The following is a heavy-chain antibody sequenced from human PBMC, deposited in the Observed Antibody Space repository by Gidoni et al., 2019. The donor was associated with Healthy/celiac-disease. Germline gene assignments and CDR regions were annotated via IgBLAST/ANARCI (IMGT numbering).Heavy chain of an antibody. Sequence: QVQLVESGGGVVKPGRSLRLSCAASGFTFSSYGMHWFRQDPGKGLGWVAIIWYDGRNKYDADSGKGRFTISRDNSKNTLYLQMNSLRAEDTAVYYCARQYCSGGSCYGFDYWGQGTLVTVSS. CDR3: ARQYCSGGSCYGFDY. J-gene: IGHJ4*02. D-gene: IGHD2-15*01. CDR1: GFTFSSYG. V-gene: IGHV3-33*01. CDR2: IWYDGRNK.